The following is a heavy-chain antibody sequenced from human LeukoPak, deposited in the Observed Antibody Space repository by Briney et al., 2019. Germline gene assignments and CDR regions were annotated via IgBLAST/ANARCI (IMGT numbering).Heavy chain of an antibody. CDR2: IIPIFGTA. V-gene: IGHV1-69*06. CDR1: GGTFRSYA. J-gene: IGHJ4*02. Sequence: SVKVSCKASGGTFRSYAISWVRQAPGQGLEWMGGIIPIFGTANYAQKFQGRVTITADKSTSTAYMELSSLRSEDTAVYYCARNSLVRGVPPDYWGQGTLVTVSS. D-gene: IGHD3-10*01. CDR3: ARNSLVRGVPPDY.